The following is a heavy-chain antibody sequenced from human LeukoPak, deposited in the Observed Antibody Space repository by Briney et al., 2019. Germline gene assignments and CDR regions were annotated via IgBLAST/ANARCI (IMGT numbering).Heavy chain of an antibody. V-gene: IGHV4-39*01. J-gene: IGHJ6*02. CDR1: GGSISSKNYS. CDR3: ARQFLDYYDSSGYYYYYYYGLDV. D-gene: IGHD3-22*01. Sequence: PSETLSLTCTVSGGSISSKNYSWAWIRQPPGKGLVWVGTTYSSGSTYYRPSLKSRVTISVDTSKNQFSLKLRSVTAADTAVYYCARQFLDYYDSSGYYYYYYYGLDVWGQGTMVTVSS. CDR2: TYSSGST.